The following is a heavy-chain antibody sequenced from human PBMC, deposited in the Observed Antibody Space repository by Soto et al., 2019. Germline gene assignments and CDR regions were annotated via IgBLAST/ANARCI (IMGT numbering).Heavy chain of an antibody. Sequence: QVQLVQSGAEVKKPGASVKVSCKASGYTFTSYGISWVRQAPGQGLEWMGWISAYNGNTNYAQKRQGRVTTTTDTATSTDYMELRSLRSDDPAVYYCARDIVVVVAALGWFDHWGQGPLVTVSS. CDR3: ARDIVVVVAALGWFDH. D-gene: IGHD2-15*01. J-gene: IGHJ5*02. CDR1: GYTFTSYG. V-gene: IGHV1-18*01. CDR2: ISAYNGNT.